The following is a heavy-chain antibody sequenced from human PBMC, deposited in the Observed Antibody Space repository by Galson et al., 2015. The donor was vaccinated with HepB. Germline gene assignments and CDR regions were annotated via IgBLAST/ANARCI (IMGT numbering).Heavy chain of an antibody. CDR1: GYTFTGYY. CDR3: ASPLGAARPNYYYGMDV. CDR2: INPNSGGT. J-gene: IGHJ6*02. V-gene: IGHV1-2*02. D-gene: IGHD6-6*01. Sequence: SVKVSCKASGYTFTGYYMHWVRQAPGQGLEWMGWINPNSGGTNYAQKFQGRVTMTRDTSISTAYMELSRLRSDDTAVYYCASPLGAARPNYYYGMDVWGQGTTVTVSS.